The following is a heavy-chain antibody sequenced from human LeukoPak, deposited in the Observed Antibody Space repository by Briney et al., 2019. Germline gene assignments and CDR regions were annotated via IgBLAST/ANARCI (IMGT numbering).Heavy chain of an antibody. CDR1: GGSVSSYY. Sequence: SETLSLTXTVSGGSVSSYYWSWIRQPPGEGLEWIAYIHNSGSTNYNPSLKSRATIAVDTSKNQFSLKLSSVTAADTAMYYCVRDWEGFNFDIWGQGTVVTVSS. CDR2: IHNSGST. V-gene: IGHV4-59*02. CDR3: VRDWEGFNFDI. J-gene: IGHJ3*02. D-gene: IGHD1-26*01.